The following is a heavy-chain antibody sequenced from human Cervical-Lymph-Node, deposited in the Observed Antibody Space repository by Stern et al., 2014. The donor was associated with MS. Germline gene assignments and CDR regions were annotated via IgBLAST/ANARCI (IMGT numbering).Heavy chain of an antibody. CDR1: GYTFTSYD. V-gene: IGHV1-8*01. D-gene: IGHD1-26*01. J-gene: IGHJ4*02. CDR3: ARGRELLSLDY. Sequence: VQLVEYGAEVKKPGASVKVSCKASGYTFTSYDINWVRQGTGQGLEWMGWMNPYSGNAVYAQKFQGRVTMTRDTSTSTAYLELTSLRSEDTAVFYCARGRELLSLDYWGQGTLVTVSS. CDR2: MNPYSGNA.